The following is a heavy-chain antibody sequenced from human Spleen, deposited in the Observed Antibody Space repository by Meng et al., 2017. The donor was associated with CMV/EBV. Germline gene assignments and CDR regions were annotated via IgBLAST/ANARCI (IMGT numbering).Heavy chain of an antibody. D-gene: IGHD3-22*01. Sequence: SETLSLTCAISGASVSSNSVAWSWIRQSPSRGLEWLGRAYYRSKWINDYAVSVKSRITINPDTSKNQFSLQLNSVTPEDTAVYYCAKDGHYYDSSGQSDWGQGTLVTVSS. CDR1: GASVSSNSVA. CDR3: AKDGHYYDSSGQSD. J-gene: IGHJ4*02. V-gene: IGHV6-1*01. CDR2: AYYRSKWIN.